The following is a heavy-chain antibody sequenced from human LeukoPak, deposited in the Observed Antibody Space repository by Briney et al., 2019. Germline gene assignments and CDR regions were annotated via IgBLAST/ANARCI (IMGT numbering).Heavy chain of an antibody. D-gene: IGHD1-26*01. J-gene: IGHJ5*02. Sequence: PGGSLRLSCAASGFTFSSYGMHWVRQAPGKGRDGVAVISLDGSNKYYADSVKGRFTISRDNSKNTLYLQMNSLRAEDKAVYYSAKDFRVGATMTPEYNWFDTWGQGTLVTVSS. CDR1: GFTFSSYG. CDR2: ISLDGSNK. V-gene: IGHV3-30*18. CDR3: AKDFRVGATMTPEYNWFDT.